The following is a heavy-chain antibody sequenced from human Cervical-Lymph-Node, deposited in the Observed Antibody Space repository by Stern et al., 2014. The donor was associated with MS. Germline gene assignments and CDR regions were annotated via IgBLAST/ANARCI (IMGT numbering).Heavy chain of an antibody. D-gene: IGHD4-17*01. V-gene: IGHV3-21*01. CDR3: ARARVGDYARSPHLDS. J-gene: IGHJ4*02. CDR2: ISHNPTNT. Sequence: EVQLVESGGGLVKPGESLRLSCDASGFTFSHSSINWVRQAPGNGLEWISSISHNPTNTYDADSVEGRFPISRDSAKDSVSLHMVSLRAEDTAVYYCARARVGDYARSPHLDSWGQGTLVTVSS. CDR1: GFTFSHSS.